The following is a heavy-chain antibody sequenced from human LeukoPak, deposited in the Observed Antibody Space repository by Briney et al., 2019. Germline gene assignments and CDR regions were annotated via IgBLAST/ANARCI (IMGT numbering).Heavy chain of an antibody. Sequence: GWSLRLSCAASGFTFSSYWMHWVRQAPGKGLVWVSHINTDGRSTTYADSVKGRFTISRDNAKNTLYLQMNSLRAEDTAVYYCARSGGSSSLGYWGQGTLVTVSS. V-gene: IGHV3-74*01. CDR2: INTDGRST. J-gene: IGHJ4*02. CDR3: ARSGGSSSLGY. CDR1: GFTFSSYW. D-gene: IGHD6-6*01.